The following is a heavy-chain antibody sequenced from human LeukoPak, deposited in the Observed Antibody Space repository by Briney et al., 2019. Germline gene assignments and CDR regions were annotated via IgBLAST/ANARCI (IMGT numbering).Heavy chain of an antibody. V-gene: IGHV3-21*06. CDR2: ISGSSSYI. J-gene: IGHJ4*02. D-gene: IGHD3-3*01. Sequence: GGSLRLSCVASGFTFSSFSMYWVRQAPGKGVEWGSSISGSSSYIYYADSLKGRFTISRDNAKNSLYLQINSLRVEDTAVYYCAKVLGYSDFWSGSDYWGQGTLVTVSS. CDR1: GFTFSSFS. CDR3: AKVLGYSDFWSGSDY.